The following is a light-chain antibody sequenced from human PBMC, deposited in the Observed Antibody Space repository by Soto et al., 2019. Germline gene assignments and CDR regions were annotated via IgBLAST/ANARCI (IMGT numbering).Light chain of an antibody. CDR3: QQYGSSPLWT. CDR1: QSVSSSY. Sequence: EIVLTQSPGTLSLSPGERATLSCSASQSVSSSYLAWYQQKPGQAPRLLIYGASSRATGIPDRFSGSGSGTDFTLTISRLEPEDFAVYYSQQYGSSPLWTFGQGTKVEIK. V-gene: IGKV3-20*01. J-gene: IGKJ1*01. CDR2: GAS.